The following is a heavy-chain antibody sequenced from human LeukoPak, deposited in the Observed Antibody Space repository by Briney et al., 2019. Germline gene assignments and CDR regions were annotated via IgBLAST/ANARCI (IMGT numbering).Heavy chain of an antibody. CDR2: INPSGGST. D-gene: IGHD6-13*01. V-gene: IGHV1-46*01. CDR3: ARDQDSSSWFVDY. CDR1: GYTFTSYY. J-gene: IGHJ4*02. Sequence: ASVKVSCKSSGYTFTSYYVHWVRQAPGQGLEWMGIINPSGGSTSYAQRFQGRVTLTRDTSTSTVYMEPSSLRSEDTAVYYCARDQDSSSWFVDYWDQGTLVTVSS.